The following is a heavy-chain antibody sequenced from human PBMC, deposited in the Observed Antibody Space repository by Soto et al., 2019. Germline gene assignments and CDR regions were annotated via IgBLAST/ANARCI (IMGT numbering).Heavy chain of an antibody. J-gene: IGHJ6*02. V-gene: IGHV1-69*13. CDR2: IIPIFGTA. CDR3: ARVHYDFWSETNEYYYYGMDG. CDR1: GGTFSSYA. D-gene: IGHD3-3*01. Sequence: SVKVSCKASGGTFSSYAISWVRQAPGQGLEWMGGIIPIFGTANYAQKFQGRVTITADESTSTAYMELSSLRSEDTAVYYCARVHYDFWSETNEYYYYGMDGWGQGTTVTVSS.